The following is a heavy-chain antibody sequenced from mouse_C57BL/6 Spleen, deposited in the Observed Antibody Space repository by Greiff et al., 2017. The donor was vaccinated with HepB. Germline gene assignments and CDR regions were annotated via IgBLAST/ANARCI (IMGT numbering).Heavy chain of an antibody. Sequence: EVQLQQSGAELVKPGASVKLSCTASGFNITDYYMHWVKQRTEQGLEWIGRIDPEDGETKYAPKFQGKATITADTSSNTAYLQLSSLTSEDAAVYYCGYYSNFYAGYFDYWGQGTTLTVSS. CDR2: IDPEDGET. J-gene: IGHJ2*01. D-gene: IGHD2-5*01. V-gene: IGHV14-2*01. CDR1: GFNITDYY. CDR3: GYYSNFYAGYFDY.